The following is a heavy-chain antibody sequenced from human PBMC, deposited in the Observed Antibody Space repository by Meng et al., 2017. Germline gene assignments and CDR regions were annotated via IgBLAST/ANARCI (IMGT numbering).Heavy chain of an antibody. CDR1: GYTFTSYD. CDR2: MNPNSGNT. J-gene: IGHJ3*02. V-gene: IGHV1-8*03. Sequence: SVKVSCKASGYTFTSYDINWVRQATGQGLEWMGWMNPNSGNTGYAQKFQGRVTITKNTSISTAYMELSSLRSEDTAVYYCARGFEGLPWFGELIVRNAFDIWGQGTMVTVSS. CDR3: ARGFEGLPWFGELIVRNAFDI. D-gene: IGHD3-10*01.